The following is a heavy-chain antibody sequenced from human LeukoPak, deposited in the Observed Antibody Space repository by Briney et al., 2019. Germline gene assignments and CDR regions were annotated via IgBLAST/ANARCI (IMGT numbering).Heavy chain of an antibody. D-gene: IGHD2-2*01. J-gene: IGHJ4*02. Sequence: PGGSLRLSCAASGFTFSDYYMSWMRQAPGKGLEWVSYISSSGSTIYYADAVKGRFTISRDNAKNSLYLQMSSLGAEDTAGYYCVRGNAMMGFDYWGQGTLVTVS. CDR2: ISSSGSTI. V-gene: IGHV3-11*04. CDR1: GFTFSDYY. CDR3: VRGNAMMGFDY.